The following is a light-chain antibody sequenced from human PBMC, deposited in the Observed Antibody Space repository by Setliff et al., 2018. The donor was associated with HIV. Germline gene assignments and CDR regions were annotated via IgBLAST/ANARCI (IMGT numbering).Light chain of an antibody. Sequence: QSALTQPRSVSGSPGQSVTISCTGTSSDVGNYNYVSWYQQHPGKAPKLMIYDVSKRPSGVPDRFSGSKSGNTASLTISGLQAEDEADYYCRSYAGSYTLGVFGTGTKVTVL. J-gene: IGLJ1*01. CDR2: DVS. CDR1: SSDVGNYNY. CDR3: RSYAGSYTLGV. V-gene: IGLV2-11*01.